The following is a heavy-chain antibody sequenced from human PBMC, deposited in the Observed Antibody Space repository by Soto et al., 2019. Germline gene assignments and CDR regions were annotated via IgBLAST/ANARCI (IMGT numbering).Heavy chain of an antibody. Sequence: EVQLVETGGDLIQPGGSLRLSCTASGFTVSANYMSWVRQAPGKGLEWVSVIFYDGSTSYADSVKGRFTISRDKSKNTVYLQMSGLRAEDTAAYYCARDYTFYSYYGMDVWGQGNTVTVSS. CDR1: GFTVSANY. CDR2: IFYDGST. J-gene: IGHJ6*02. CDR3: ARDYTFYSYYGMDV. V-gene: IGHV3-53*02.